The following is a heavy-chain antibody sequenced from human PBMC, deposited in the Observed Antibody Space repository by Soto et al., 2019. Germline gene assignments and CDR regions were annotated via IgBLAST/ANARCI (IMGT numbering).Heavy chain of an antibody. CDR1: GGSISSGGYY. CDR2: IYYSGST. D-gene: IGHD3-22*01. Sequence: PSETLSLTCTVSGGSISSGGYYWSWIRQHPGKGLEWIGYIYYSGSTYYNPSLKSRVTISVDTSKNQFSLKLSSVTAADTAVYYCAREVPLDSSGYYYYYGMDVWGQGTTVTVSS. J-gene: IGHJ6*02. CDR3: AREVPLDSSGYYYYYGMDV. V-gene: IGHV4-31*03.